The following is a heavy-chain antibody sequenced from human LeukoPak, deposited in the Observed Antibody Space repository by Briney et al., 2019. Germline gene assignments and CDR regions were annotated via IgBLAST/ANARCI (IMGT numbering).Heavy chain of an antibody. D-gene: IGHD3-16*01. Sequence: GGTLRLSCAASGFTFSSYWMNWVRQAPGKGLVWVSRIASDGSSTTYADSVKGRFSISRDNAKNTLYLQMNSLRAEDTAVYYCARGWAHFDYWGQGTLVTVSS. CDR2: IASDGSST. CDR1: GFTFSSYW. J-gene: IGHJ4*02. V-gene: IGHV3-74*01. CDR3: ARGWAHFDY.